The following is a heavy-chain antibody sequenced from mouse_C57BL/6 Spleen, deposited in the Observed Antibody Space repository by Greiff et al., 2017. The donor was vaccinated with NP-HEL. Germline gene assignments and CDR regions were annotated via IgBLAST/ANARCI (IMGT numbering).Heavy chain of an antibody. CDR3: ASPYFDGSSLDY. Sequence: EVQLQQSGPELVKPGASVKMSCKASGYTFTDYNMHWVKQSHGKSLEWIGYINPNNGGTSYNQKFKGKATLTVNKSSSTAYMELRSLTSEDSAVYDCASPYFDGSSLDYWGKGTTLTVSS. V-gene: IGHV1-22*01. J-gene: IGHJ2*01. CDR2: INPNNGGT. CDR1: GYTFTDYN. D-gene: IGHD1-1*01.